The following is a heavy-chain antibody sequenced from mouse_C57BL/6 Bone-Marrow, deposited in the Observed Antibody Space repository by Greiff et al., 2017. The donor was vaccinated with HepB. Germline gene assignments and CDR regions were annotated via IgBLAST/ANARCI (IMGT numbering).Heavy chain of an antibody. CDR2: INPYNGGT. V-gene: IGHV1-19*01. J-gene: IGHJ4*01. Sequence: EVQLQQSGPVLVKPGASVKMSCKASGYTFTDYYMNWVKQSHGKSLEWIGVINPYNGGTSYNQKFKGKATLTVDKSSSTAYMELNSLTSEDSAVYYCAREGYYGYYYAMDYWGQGTSVTVSS. CDR1: GYTFTDYY. CDR3: AREGYYGYYYAMDY. D-gene: IGHD1-1*01.